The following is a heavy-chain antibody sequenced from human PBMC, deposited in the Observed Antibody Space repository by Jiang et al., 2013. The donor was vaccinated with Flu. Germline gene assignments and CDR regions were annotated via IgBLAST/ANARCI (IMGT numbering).Heavy chain of an antibody. CDR3: ARLYLGISYWYFDL. V-gene: IGHV5-10-1*01. J-gene: IGHJ2*01. Sequence: KGLEWMGGLILVTLIPTTARPSQGHVTISADKSISTAYLQWSSLKASDTAMYYCARLYLGISYWYFDLWGRGTLVTVSA. D-gene: IGHD7-27*01. CDR2: LILVTLIP.